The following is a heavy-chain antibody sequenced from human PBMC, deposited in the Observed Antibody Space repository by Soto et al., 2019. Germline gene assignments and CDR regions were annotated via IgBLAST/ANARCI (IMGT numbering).Heavy chain of an antibody. CDR2: ISWNSGSI. J-gene: IGHJ6*02. CDR1: GFTFDDYA. V-gene: IGHV3-9*01. D-gene: IGHD3-10*01. Sequence: PGGSLRLSCAAYGFTFDDYAMHWVRQAPGKGLEWVSGISWNSGSIGYADSVKGRFTISRDNAKNSLYLQMNSLRAEDTALYYCAKDIGDGYYYYGMDVWGQGTTVTVSS. CDR3: AKDIGDGYYYYGMDV.